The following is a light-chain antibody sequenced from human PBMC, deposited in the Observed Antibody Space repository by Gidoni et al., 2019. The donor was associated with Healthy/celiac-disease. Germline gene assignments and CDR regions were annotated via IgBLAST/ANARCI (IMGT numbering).Light chain of an antibody. J-gene: IGLJ1*01. Sequence: QSALTQPASVSGSPGQSITISCTGTSSDVGGYNYVSWYQQHPGKAPKLMSYDVSNRPSGVSNRFSGSKSGNTASLTISGLQAEDEADYYCSSYTSSSTLHVFGTGTKVTVL. V-gene: IGLV2-14*01. CDR2: DVS. CDR1: SSDVGGYNY. CDR3: SSYTSSSTLHV.